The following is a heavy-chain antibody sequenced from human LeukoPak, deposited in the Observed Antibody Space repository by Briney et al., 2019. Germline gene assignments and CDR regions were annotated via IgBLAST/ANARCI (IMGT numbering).Heavy chain of an antibody. CDR3: ARSLFLVDWFDP. J-gene: IGHJ5*02. CDR2: INHSGST. V-gene: IGHV4-34*01. Sequence: SSETLSLTFAVYGGSFSGYYWSWIRQPPGKGLEWIGEINHSGSTNYNPSLKSRVTISVDTSKNQFSLKLSSVTAADTAVYYCARSLFLVDWFDPWGQGTLVTVSS. D-gene: IGHD3-3*01. CDR1: GGSFSGYY.